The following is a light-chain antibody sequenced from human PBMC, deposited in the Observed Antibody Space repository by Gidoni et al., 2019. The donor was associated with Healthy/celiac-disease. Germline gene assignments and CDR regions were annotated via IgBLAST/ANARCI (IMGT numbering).Light chain of an antibody. CDR2: SNN. CDR1: SSNIGSNT. V-gene: IGLV1-44*01. J-gene: IGLJ3*02. Sequence: QSVLTQPPSPSGTPGQRVTISCSGSSSNIGSNTVNWYQQLPGTAPKLLIYSNNQRPSGVPDRFSGSKSGTSASLAISGLQSEDEADYYCAAWDDSLNGHWVFGGGTKLTVL. CDR3: AAWDDSLNGHWV.